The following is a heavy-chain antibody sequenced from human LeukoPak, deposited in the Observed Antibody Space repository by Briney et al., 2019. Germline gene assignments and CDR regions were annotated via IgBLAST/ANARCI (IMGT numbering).Heavy chain of an antibody. CDR1: GYSISSGYY. Sequence: PSETLSLTCTVSGYSISSGYYWGWIRQPPGKGLEWIGEINHSGSTNYNPSLKSRVTISVDTSKNQFSLKLSSVTAADTAVYYCARAPKVRGVIGNYYYYYYYMDVWGKGTTVTVSS. CDR2: INHSGST. J-gene: IGHJ6*03. CDR3: ARAPKVRGVIGNYYYYYYYMDV. D-gene: IGHD3-10*01. V-gene: IGHV4-38-2*02.